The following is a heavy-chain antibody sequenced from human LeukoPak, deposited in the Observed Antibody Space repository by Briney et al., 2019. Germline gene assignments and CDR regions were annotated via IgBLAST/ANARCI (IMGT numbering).Heavy chain of an antibody. D-gene: IGHD3-10*01. J-gene: IGHJ4*02. CDR3: TTDVEVTMVRGVRGFDY. CDR2: IKSKTDGGTT. CDR1: GFTFSNAW. V-gene: IGHV3-15*01. Sequence: GGSLRLSCAASGFTFSNAWMSWVRQAPGNGLEWVGRIKSKTDGGTTDYAAPVKGRFTISRDDSKNTLYLQMNSLKTEDTAVYYCTTDVEVTMVRGVRGFDYWGQGTLVTVSS.